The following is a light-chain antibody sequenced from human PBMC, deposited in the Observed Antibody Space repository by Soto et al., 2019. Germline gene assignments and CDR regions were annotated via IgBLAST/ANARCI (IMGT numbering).Light chain of an antibody. CDR3: QSYDSSLSGSV. V-gene: IGLV1-40*01. CDR2: GNN. CDR1: SSDIGAGFD. J-gene: IGLJ3*02. Sequence: QSVLTQPPSVSGAPGQRVTISCTGTSSDIGAGFDVHWYQQLPGTDPKVLMYGNNNRPSGVPDRSSGSKSGTSASLAITGLQAEDEADYYCQSYDSSLSGSVFGGGTKLAVL.